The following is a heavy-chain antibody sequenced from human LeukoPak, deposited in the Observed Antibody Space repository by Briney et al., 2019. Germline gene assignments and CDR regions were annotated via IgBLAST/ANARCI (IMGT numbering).Heavy chain of an antibody. CDR3: ARQGGCSGGSCYHYYYYGMDV. J-gene: IGHJ6*02. V-gene: IGHV3-21*01. Sequence: GGSLRLSCAASGFTFSSYSTNWVRQAPGKGLEWVSSISSSSSYIYYADSVKGRFTISRDNAKNSLYLQMNSLRAEDTAVYYCARQGGCSGGSCYHYYYYGMDVWGQGTTVTVSS. D-gene: IGHD2-15*01. CDR2: ISSSSSYI. CDR1: GFTFSSYS.